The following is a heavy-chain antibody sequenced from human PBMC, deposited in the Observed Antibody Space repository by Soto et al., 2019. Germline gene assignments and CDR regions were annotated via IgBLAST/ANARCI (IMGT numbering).Heavy chain of an antibody. CDR3: ARVGSGNRYYYYGMDV. Sequence: ASVKVYCKASGGTFSSYAISWVRQAPGQGLEWMGGIIPIFGTANYAQKFQGRVTITADKSTSTAYMELSSLRSEDTAVYYCARVGSGNRYYYYGMDVWGQGTTVTVSS. CDR2: IIPIFGTA. J-gene: IGHJ6*02. CDR1: GGTFSSYA. D-gene: IGHD1-26*01. V-gene: IGHV1-69*06.